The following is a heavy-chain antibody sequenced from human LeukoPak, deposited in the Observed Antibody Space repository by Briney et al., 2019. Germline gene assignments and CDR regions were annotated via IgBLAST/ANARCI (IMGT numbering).Heavy chain of an antibody. Sequence: GASLQISCEGSGYSFTKYWIGWGRQMAGKGLEWMGIIYPGDSDTRYSPSFQGQVTISADKSISTAYLQWSSLKASDTAMYYCARQGNGAADTGPHSYYYYYYMDVWGKGTTVTVSS. J-gene: IGHJ6*03. CDR3: ARQGNGAADTGPHSYYYYYYMDV. D-gene: IGHD6-13*01. CDR1: GYSFTKYW. V-gene: IGHV5-51*01. CDR2: IYPGDSDT.